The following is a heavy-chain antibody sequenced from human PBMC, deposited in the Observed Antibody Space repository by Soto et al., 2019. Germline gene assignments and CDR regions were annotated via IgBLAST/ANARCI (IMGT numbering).Heavy chain of an antibody. CDR3: ARAESIAAHRKSYYYYFMDV. D-gene: IGHD6-6*01. CDR1: GGTFSSYA. CDR2: IIPIFGTA. J-gene: IGHJ6*03. Sequence: PVKVSCKAAGGTFSSYAISWVRQAPVQGLEWMGGIIPIFGTANYAQKFQGRVTMTADNSISTAYMELSSLRSEDTAVYYCARAESIAAHRKSYYYYFMDVWGKGTTVTVSS. V-gene: IGHV1-69*06.